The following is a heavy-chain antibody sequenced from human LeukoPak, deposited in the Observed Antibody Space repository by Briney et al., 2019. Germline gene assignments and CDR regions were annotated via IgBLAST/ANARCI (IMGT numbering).Heavy chain of an antibody. CDR1: GGTFISYA. Sequence: SVKVSCQASGGTFISYAISWVRQAPGRGREWMGRIIPILGIANYAQKFQGRVTITSDKSTSTAYMERSSLRSEDTPGYNCARDSPHSFDIWGEGTKVTVSS. V-gene: IGHV1-69*04. J-gene: IGHJ3*02. CDR2: IIPILGIA. CDR3: ARDSPHSFDI.